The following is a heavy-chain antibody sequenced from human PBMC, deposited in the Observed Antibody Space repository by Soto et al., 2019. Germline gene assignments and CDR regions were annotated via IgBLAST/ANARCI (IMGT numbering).Heavy chain of an antibody. Sequence: PGQTLSLTCGISGDSVSSNSAAWNWIRQSPSRGLEWLGRTYYRSKWYKGYALSVKSRITINPDTSKNQLSLQLTSVTPEDTAVYYCARGQGGYVDHWGPATLVPVSS. CDR1: GDSVSSNSAA. V-gene: IGHV6-1*01. CDR3: ARGQGGYVDH. CDR2: TYYRSKWYK. D-gene: IGHD2-15*01. J-gene: IGHJ4*02.